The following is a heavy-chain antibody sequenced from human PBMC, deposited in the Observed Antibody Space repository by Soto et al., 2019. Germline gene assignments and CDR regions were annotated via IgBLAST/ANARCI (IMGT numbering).Heavy chain of an antibody. CDR1: GYTFTSYG. Sequence: GSVNVSCKASGYTFTSYGISWVRQAPGEGLEWMGIINPSGGSTSYAQKFQGRVTMTRDTSTSTVYMELSSLRSEDTAVYYCARESRGPRYYDFWSGSYGPNWFEPWGQGTLVPVSS. V-gene: IGHV1-46*01. D-gene: IGHD3-3*01. CDR3: ARESRGPRYYDFWSGSYGPNWFEP. CDR2: INPSGGST. J-gene: IGHJ5*02.